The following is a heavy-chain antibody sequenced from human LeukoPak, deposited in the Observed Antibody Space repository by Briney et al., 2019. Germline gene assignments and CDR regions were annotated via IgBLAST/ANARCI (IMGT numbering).Heavy chain of an antibody. CDR3: ARDRYDRADAFDI. Sequence: SVKVSCKASGGTFSSYAISWVRQAPGQGLEWMGRIIPILGIANYAQKFQGRVTMTRDTSTSTVYMGLSSLRSEDTAVYYCARDRYDRADAFDIWGQGTMVTVSS. J-gene: IGHJ3*02. V-gene: IGHV1-69*04. CDR1: GGTFSSYA. D-gene: IGHD3-16*02. CDR2: IIPILGIA.